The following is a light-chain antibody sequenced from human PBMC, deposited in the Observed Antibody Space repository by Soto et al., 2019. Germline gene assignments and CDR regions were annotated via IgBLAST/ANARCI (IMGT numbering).Light chain of an antibody. CDR2: GAS. Sequence: IVMTQSPATLSVSPWERATLSCRASQSVSSNLAWYQQKPGQAPRLLIYGASTRATGIPARFSGSGSGTDFTLTISRLEPEDFAVYYCQQYGSSPRTFGQGTKVDIK. V-gene: IGKV3-15*01. CDR3: QQYGSSPRT. J-gene: IGKJ1*01. CDR1: QSVSSN.